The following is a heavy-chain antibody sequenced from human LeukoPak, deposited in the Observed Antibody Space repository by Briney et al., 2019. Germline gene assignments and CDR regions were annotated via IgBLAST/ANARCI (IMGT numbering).Heavy chain of an antibody. V-gene: IGHV3-43D*03. CDR1: GFTFDNYA. D-gene: IGHD3-3*01. J-gene: IGHJ4*02. CDR3: AKDKHSFGPIDY. Sequence: AGGSLRLSCAASGFTFDNYAMHWVRQAPGKGLEWVSLISWDGGSAYYADSVEGRFTISRDNSKNSLYLQMNRLRAEDTALYSCAKDKHSFGPIDYWGQGTQVTVSS. CDR2: ISWDGGSA.